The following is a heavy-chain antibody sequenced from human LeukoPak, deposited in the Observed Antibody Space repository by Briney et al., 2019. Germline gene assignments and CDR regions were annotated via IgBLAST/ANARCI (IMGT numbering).Heavy chain of an antibody. CDR1: GFTFSSYW. Sequence: QPGGSLRLSCAASGFTFSSYWMSWVRQAPGKGLEWVANIKQDGREKYYVDSVKGRFTISRDNSKNTLYLQMNSLRAEGTAIYYCAKDLGSGTFGGVIPRVPADWGQGTLVTVSS. J-gene: IGHJ4*02. V-gene: IGHV3-7*03. CDR2: IKQDGREK. D-gene: IGHD3-16*02. CDR3: AKDLGSGTFGGVIPRVPAD.